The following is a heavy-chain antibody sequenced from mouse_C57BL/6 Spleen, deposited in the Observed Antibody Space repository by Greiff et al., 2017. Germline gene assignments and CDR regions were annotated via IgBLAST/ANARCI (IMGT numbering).Heavy chain of an antibody. Sequence: VKLQESGPELVKPGASVKISCKASGYAFSSSWMNWVKQRPGKGLEWIGRIYPGDGDTNYNGKFKGKATLTADKSSSTAYMQLSSLTSEDSAVYFCARAPGDWYFDVWGTGTTVTVSS. CDR3: ARAPGDWYFDV. J-gene: IGHJ1*03. D-gene: IGHD4-1*01. V-gene: IGHV1-82*01. CDR1: GYAFSSSW. CDR2: IYPGDGDT.